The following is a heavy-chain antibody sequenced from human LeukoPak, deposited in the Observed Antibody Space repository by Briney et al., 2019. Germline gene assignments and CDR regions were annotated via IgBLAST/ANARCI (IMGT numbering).Heavy chain of an antibody. V-gene: IGHV3-23*01. D-gene: IGHD3-16*01. J-gene: IGHJ4*02. CDR1: GFTFSSYA. Sequence: GGSLRLSCAASGFTFSSYAMSWVRQAPGKGLEWVSAISGSGGSTYYADSVKGRFTISRDNSKNTLYLQMNSLRAEDTAVYYCAKALRWAGGNFDYWGQETLVTVSS. CDR3: AKALRWAGGNFDY. CDR2: ISGSGGST.